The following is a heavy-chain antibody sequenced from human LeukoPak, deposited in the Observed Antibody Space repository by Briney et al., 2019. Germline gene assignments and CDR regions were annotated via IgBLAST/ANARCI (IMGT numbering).Heavy chain of an antibody. Sequence: ASVKVSCKASGGTFSSYAISWVRQAPGQGLEWMGGIIPIFGTANYAQKFQGRVTITADESTSTAYMELSSLRSGDTAVYYCARDRIPYYDSSGYYVSGYFQHWGQGTLVTVSS. CDR3: ARDRIPYYDSSGYYVSGYFQH. D-gene: IGHD3-22*01. J-gene: IGHJ1*01. CDR2: IIPIFGTA. CDR1: GGTFSSYA. V-gene: IGHV1-69*13.